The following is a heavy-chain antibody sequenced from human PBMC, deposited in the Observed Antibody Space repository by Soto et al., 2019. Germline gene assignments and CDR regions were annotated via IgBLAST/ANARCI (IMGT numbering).Heavy chain of an antibody. Sequence: QMQLVQSGAEVKKPGASVKVSCKASGYTFTSYDINWVRQATGQALEWMGWMNPNSGNTGYEQKFQGRGTMTGSNSISTAYMELRSLECQKTAVYYSARERGRGMDFWGQGPTVTVSS. CDR1: GYTFTSYD. CDR3: ARERGRGMDF. V-gene: IGHV1-8*01. D-gene: IGHD3-16*01. J-gene: IGHJ6*01. CDR2: MNPNSGNT.